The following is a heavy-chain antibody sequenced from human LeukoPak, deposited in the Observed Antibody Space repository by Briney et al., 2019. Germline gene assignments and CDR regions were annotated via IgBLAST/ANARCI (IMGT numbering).Heavy chain of an antibody. CDR1: GYTFTGYY. CDR3: ARDWDYSSTSCSDAFDI. J-gene: IGHJ3*02. Sequence: ASVKVSCKASGYTFTGYYMHWVRQAPGQGLEWMGRIIPILGIANYAQKFQGRVTITADKSTSTAYMELSSLRSEDTAVYYCARDWDYSSTSCSDAFDIWGQGTMVTVSS. V-gene: IGHV1-69*04. CDR2: IIPILGIA. D-gene: IGHD2-2*01.